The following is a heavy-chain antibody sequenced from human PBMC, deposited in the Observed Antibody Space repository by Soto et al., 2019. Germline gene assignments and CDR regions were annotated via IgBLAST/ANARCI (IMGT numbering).Heavy chain of an antibody. CDR2: INTGNGET. Sequence: QVQLVQSGAEVKKPGASVKVSCKVSGYTFTRYPMHWVRQAPGQRLEWMGWINTGNGETNYPQRFQGRVTITRDTSASTAYLEMSSLRSEDTAVYYCVRAEQWLYWGQGTLVTVSS. CDR1: GYTFTRYP. D-gene: IGHD6-19*01. V-gene: IGHV1-3*04. J-gene: IGHJ4*02. CDR3: VRAEQWLY.